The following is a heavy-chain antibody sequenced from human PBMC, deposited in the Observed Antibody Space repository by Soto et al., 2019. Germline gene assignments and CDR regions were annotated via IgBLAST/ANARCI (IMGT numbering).Heavy chain of an antibody. CDR3: ETTGTTDSSGMDV. V-gene: IGHV3-21*01. J-gene: IGHJ6*02. D-gene: IGHD1-1*01. CDR1: GFTLSSDG. CDR2: ISSSSSYI. Sequence: XVSLSLSCEASGFTLSSDGGIWVPQAPGKGLEWVSSISSSSSYIYYADSVKGRFTISRDNAKNSLYLQMNSLRAEDTAVYYCETTGTTDSSGMDVWGQGTTVTVSS.